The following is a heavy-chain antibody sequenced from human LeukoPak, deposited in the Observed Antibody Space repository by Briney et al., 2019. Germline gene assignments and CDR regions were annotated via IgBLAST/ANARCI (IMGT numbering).Heavy chain of an antibody. D-gene: IGHD5-24*01. J-gene: IGHJ3*01. V-gene: IGHV1-69*01. CDR3: ATMMPTTTDAFNL. CDR1: GNTFSSYS. Sequence: SVKVSCKTSGNTFSSYSITWVRQAPGQGLEWMGGIIPIFGSANYAQKLQERVPIPADEPTRTVNLKLTSLTSDDPAVYYCATMMPTTTDAFNLWGQGTMVPVSS. CDR2: IIPIFGSA.